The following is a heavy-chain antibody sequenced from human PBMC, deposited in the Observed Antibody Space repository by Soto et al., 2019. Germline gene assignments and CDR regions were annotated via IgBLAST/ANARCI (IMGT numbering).Heavy chain of an antibody. J-gene: IGHJ6*02. CDR1: GFTLSNVG. CDR2: IWYDGSKK. D-gene: IGHD3-10*01. CDR3: ARDEYVSRGVRYGMDL. V-gene: IGHV3-33*01. Sequence: QVQLVESGGGVVQPGGSLRLSCAASGFTLSNVGMHWVRQAPGKGLEWVAIIWYDGSKKFYGDSVKGRFTISRDSSKNTLYLQMNNLIVEDTAVYYCARDEYVSRGVRYGMDLWGQGTTVTVSS.